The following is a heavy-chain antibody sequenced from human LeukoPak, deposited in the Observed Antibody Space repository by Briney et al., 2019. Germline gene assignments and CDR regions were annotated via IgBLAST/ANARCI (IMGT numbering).Heavy chain of an antibody. CDR3: ARSNQADDY. Sequence: GGSLRLSCAASGFTFSSYWMHWVRQVPGKGLVWVARINPGGSSITYADSVKSRFTISRDNAKNTLYLQMDSLRAEDTGVYYCARSNQADDYWGQGTLVTVSS. CDR2: INPGGSSI. J-gene: IGHJ4*02. CDR1: GFTFSSYW. D-gene: IGHD1-14*01. V-gene: IGHV3-74*01.